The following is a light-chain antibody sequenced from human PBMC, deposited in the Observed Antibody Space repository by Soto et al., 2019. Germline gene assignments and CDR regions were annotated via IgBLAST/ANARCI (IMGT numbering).Light chain of an antibody. CDR2: ANS. Sequence: QSALTQPPSVSGAPGQRVTISCTGSSSSIGAGYDVHWYQQLPGTAPKLLIYANSNRPSGVPDRFSGSESGTSASLAITGLQAEDEADYYCQSYDSSLSAVVFGGGTKVTVL. J-gene: IGLJ2*01. CDR1: SSSIGAGYD. CDR3: QSYDSSLSAVV. V-gene: IGLV1-40*01.